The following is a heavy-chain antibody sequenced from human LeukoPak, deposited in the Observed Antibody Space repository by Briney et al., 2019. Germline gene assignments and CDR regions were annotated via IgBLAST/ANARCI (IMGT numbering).Heavy chain of an antibody. V-gene: IGHV1-2*02. D-gene: IGHD6-13*01. CDR2: INPNSGGT. J-gene: IGHJ5*02. Sequence: ASVKVSCKASGYTFTSYYMHWVRQAPGQGLEWMGIINPNSGGTNYAQKFQGRVTMTRDTSISTAYMELSRLRSDDTAVYYCARGAAAGSNWFDPWGQGTLVTVSS. CDR1: GYTFTSYY. CDR3: ARGAAAGSNWFDP.